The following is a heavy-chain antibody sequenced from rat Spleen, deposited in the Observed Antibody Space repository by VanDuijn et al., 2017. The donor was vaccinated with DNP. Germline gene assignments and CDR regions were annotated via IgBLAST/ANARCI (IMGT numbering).Heavy chain of an antibody. V-gene: IGHV5-22*01. CDR2: SNYDGGNT. J-gene: IGHJ2*01. Sequence: EVQLVESGGGLVQPGRSLKLSCAASGFTFSDYYMAWVRQAPTKGLEWVAYSNYDGGNTYNGDSVKGRFTISRDNAKNTLYLQINRLRSEDMATYYCARHVLPLRVWDYWGQGVMVTVSS. CDR1: GFTFSDYY. D-gene: IGHD1-4*01. CDR3: ARHVLPLRVWDY.